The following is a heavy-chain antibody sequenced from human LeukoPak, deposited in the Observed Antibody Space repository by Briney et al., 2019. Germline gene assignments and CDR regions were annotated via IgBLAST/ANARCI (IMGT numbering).Heavy chain of an antibody. Sequence: GGSLRLSCAASGFTFSNYGMHWVRQAPGKGLEWVVVITHDGSNNNYADSVKGRFTISRDNSKNTLYLQMNSLRPEDTAVYYCAKVRVGTAHFDYWGQGTLVTVSS. V-gene: IGHV3-30*18. D-gene: IGHD2-15*01. CDR1: GFTFSNYG. CDR3: AKVRVGTAHFDY. J-gene: IGHJ4*02. CDR2: ITHDGSNN.